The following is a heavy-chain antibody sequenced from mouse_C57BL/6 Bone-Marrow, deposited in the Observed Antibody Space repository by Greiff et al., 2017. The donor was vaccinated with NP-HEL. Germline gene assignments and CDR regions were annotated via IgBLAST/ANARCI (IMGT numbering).Heavy chain of an antibody. D-gene: IGHD1-1*01. Sequence: VQLQQSGPELVKPGASVKISCKASGYSFTSYYIHWVKQRPGQGLEWIGWIYPGSGNTKYNEKFKGKATLTADTSSSTAYMQLSSLTSEDSAVYYCARDGDYYGPQYYAMDYWGQGTSVTVSS. CDR2: IYPGSGNT. J-gene: IGHJ4*01. CDR1: GYSFTSYY. CDR3: ARDGDYYGPQYYAMDY. V-gene: IGHV1-66*01.